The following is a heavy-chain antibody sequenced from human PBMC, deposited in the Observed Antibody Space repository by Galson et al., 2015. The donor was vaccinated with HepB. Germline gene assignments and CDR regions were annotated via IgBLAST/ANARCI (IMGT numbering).Heavy chain of an antibody. Sequence: VKVSCKASGYTFTSYGITWVRQAPGQGLEWMGWISVYNGNTNYAQKFQGRVTMTTDTSTNTAYMELRSLRSDDTAVYYCATDALYCGGDCYPWYFDYWGQGTLVTVSS. CDR3: ATDALYCGGDCYPWYFDY. J-gene: IGHJ4*02. V-gene: IGHV1-18*04. D-gene: IGHD2-21*02. CDR1: GYTFTSYG. CDR2: ISVYNGNT.